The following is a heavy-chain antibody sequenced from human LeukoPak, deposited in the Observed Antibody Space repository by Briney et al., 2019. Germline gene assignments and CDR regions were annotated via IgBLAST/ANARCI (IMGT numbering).Heavy chain of an antibody. CDR1: ELMFSSYA. D-gene: IGHD6-19*01. Sequence: GGSLRLSCAASELMFSSYAMSWVRQAPWKGLEWVSGISDDSGSTYYADSVRGRFTISRDNSKNTLYLQMNSLRVEDTAIYYCAKDQYSSGWYFDYWGQGTLVTVSS. V-gene: IGHV3-23*01. J-gene: IGHJ4*02. CDR3: AKDQYSSGWYFDY. CDR2: ISDDSGST.